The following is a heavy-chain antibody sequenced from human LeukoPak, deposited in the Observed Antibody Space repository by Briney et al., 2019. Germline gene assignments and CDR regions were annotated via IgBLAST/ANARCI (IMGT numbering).Heavy chain of an antibody. CDR1: GFTFSSYA. J-gene: IGHJ4*02. V-gene: IGHV3-23*01. D-gene: IGHD5-12*01. CDR2: ISGSGGST. CDR3: ARASGGVSGYDLYYFDF. Sequence: HAGGSLRLSCAASGFTFSSYAMSWVRQAPGKGLEWVSAISGSGGSTYYADSVKGRFTISRDNSKNTLYLQMNSLRAEDTAVYYCARASGGVSGYDLYYFDFWGQGTLVTVSS.